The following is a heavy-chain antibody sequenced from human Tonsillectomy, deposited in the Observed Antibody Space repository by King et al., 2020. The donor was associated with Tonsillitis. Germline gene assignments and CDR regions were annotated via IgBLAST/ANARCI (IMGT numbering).Heavy chain of an antibody. V-gene: IGHV3-69-1*01. CDR3: VRDPSGLGSPPSY. CDR2: ISSRNQV. D-gene: IGHD3-10*01. Sequence: VQLVESGGGLVQPGGSLRLSCAVSGFTFSAYDMNWVRQAPGKGLEWISYISSRNQVKYADSVKGRFTISRDNAKNSLYLQMNSLRADDTAVYYCVRDPSGLGSPPSYWGQGTLVTVSS. J-gene: IGHJ4*02. CDR1: GFTFSAYD.